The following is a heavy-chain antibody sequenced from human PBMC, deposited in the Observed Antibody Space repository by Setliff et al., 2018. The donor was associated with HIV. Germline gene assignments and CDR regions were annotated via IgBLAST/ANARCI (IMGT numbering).Heavy chain of an antibody. D-gene: IGHD3-10*01. V-gene: IGHV4-39*01. CDR1: GGSIYSSNYY. Sequence: TLSLTCSVSGGSIYSSNYYWGWIRQSPGKGLEWSGNTYYTGNTYYNPSLKSRVTISVDTSKNQFSVRLSSVTAADTDVYYCAIMDRGIYSPIDYWGQGALVTVSS. CDR2: TYYTGNT. CDR3: AIMDRGIYSPIDY. J-gene: IGHJ4*02.